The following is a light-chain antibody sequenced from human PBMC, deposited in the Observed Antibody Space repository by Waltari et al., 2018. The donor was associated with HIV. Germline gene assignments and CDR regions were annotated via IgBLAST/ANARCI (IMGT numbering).Light chain of an antibody. CDR3: GTWDSSLSGVV. J-gene: IGLJ2*01. V-gene: IGLV1-51*01. CDR1: SSNIGKNF. CDR2: DNN. Sequence: QSVLTQPPSVSAAPGQKVTISCSGSSSNIGKNFVSWFKQLPGTAPKPPIYDNNKRPSGIPDRFSGSKSGTSATLGITGLQTGDEADYYCGTWDSSLSGVVFGGGTKLTVL.